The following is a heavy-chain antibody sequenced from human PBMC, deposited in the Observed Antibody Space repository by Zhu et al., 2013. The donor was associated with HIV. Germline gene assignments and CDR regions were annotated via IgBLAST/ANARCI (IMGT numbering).Heavy chain of an antibody. CDR2: MNPNSGNT. CDR3: ARAPXGFLEWSSMDV. V-gene: IGHV1-8*02. CDR1: GYTFTSYG. D-gene: IGHD3-3*01. Sequence: QVQLVQSGAEVKKPGASVKVSCKASGYTFTSYGISWVRQAPGQGLEWMGWMNPNSGNTGYAQKFQGRVTMTRNTSISTAYMELSSLRSEDTAVYYCARAPXGFLEWSSMDVWGQGTTVTVSS. J-gene: IGHJ6*02.